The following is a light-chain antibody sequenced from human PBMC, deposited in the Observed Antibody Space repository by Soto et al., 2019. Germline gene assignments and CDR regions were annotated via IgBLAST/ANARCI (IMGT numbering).Light chain of an antibody. CDR1: SSNIGSNT. J-gene: IGLJ2*01. CDR3: AAWDDSLNGVV. V-gene: IGLV1-44*01. Sequence: QSVLTKPPSASGTPGQRVTSSCSGSSSNIGSNTVNWYQQLPGTAPKLLIYSNNQRPSGVPDRFSGSKSGTSASLAISGLQSEDEADYYCAAWDDSLNGVVFGGGTKLTVL. CDR2: SNN.